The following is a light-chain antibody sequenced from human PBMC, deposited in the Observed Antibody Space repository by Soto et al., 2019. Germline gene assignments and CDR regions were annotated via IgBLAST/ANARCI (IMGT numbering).Light chain of an antibody. CDR1: ESINRF. V-gene: IGKV1-5*01. J-gene: IGKJ1*01. CDR2: DAS. Sequence: DIQMTQSPSTLSASVGDRVTITCRASESINRFLAWYQQRPGKAPKLLIYDASTLKSGVPSRFSGSGSGTEFTLTISSLQTDDFSTYYCQQYHSYWTFGQGTKVDI. CDR3: QQYHSYWT.